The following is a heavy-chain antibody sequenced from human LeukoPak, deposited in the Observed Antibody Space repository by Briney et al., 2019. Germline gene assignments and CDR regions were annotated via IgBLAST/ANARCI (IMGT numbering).Heavy chain of an antibody. CDR1: GFTFSSYA. J-gene: IGHJ4*02. D-gene: IGHD2-2*02. V-gene: IGHV3-30-3*01. CDR2: ISYDVSNK. Sequence: PGGSLRLSCAASGFTFSSYAMHWVRQAPGKGLEWVAIISYDVSNKYYADSVKGRFTISRDNSKNTLYLQMNSLRAEDTAVYYCARVRDPYQLLYLFDYWGQGTLVTVSS. CDR3: ARVRDPYQLLYLFDY.